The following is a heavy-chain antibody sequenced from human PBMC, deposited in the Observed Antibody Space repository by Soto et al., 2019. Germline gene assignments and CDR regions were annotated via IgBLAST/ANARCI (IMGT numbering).Heavy chain of an antibody. J-gene: IGHJ6*03. CDR3: ARDYSSYYYYYMDV. CDR1: GGSISVYY. CDR2: IYYSGST. Sequence: ETLSLTCTVSGGSISVYYWSWIRQPPGKGLEWIGYIYYSGSTNYNPSLESRVTISVDTSKNQFSLKLSSVTAADTAVYYCARDYSSYYYYYMDVWGNGTTVTVSS. V-gene: IGHV4-59*01. D-gene: IGHD2-21*01.